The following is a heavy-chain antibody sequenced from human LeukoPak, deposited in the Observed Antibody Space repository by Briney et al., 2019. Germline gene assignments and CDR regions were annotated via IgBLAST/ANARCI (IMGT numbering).Heavy chain of an antibody. V-gene: IGHV3-23*01. CDR2: ISGSGGST. D-gene: IGHD3-9*01. CDR3: ARSSHYDILTGYSEEDAFDI. CDR1: GFXFSSYA. J-gene: IGHJ3*02. Sequence: PGGSLRLSCAASGFXFSSYAISWVRQAPGKGLEWVSAISGSGGSTYYADSVKGRFTISRDNSKNTLYLQMNSLRAEDTAVYYCARSSHYDILTGYSEEDAFDIWGQGTMVTVSS.